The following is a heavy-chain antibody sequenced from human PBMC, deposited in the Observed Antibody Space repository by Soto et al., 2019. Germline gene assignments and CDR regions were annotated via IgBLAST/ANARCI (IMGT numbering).Heavy chain of an antibody. CDR1: GGSISTSNYY. CDR3: ARSGLMVYNYFDY. J-gene: IGHJ4*02. D-gene: IGHD2-8*01. CDR2: IYYSGTT. Sequence: PSETLSLSCTVSGGSISTSNYYWGWVRQPPGKGLDWIGNIYYSGTTYYNPSLKSRVTISVDTSKNQFSLKLSSVTAADTAVYYCARSGLMVYNYFDYWGQGTLVTVSS. V-gene: IGHV4-39*01.